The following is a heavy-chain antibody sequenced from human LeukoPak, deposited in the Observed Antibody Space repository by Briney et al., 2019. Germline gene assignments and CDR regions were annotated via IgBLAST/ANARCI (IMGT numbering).Heavy chain of an antibody. CDR3: TRGDPDY. V-gene: IGHV3-7*01. Sequence: AGGSLRLSCTASGFTLRGYWMQCVRRSTGKGLEWVANINYGGSDRYYVDSVKGRFAISRDNAKNTLYLQMNSLTVEDTAVYSCTRGDPDYWGQGTLVTVSS. CDR1: GFTLRGYW. D-gene: IGHD2-21*02. CDR2: INYGGSDR. J-gene: IGHJ4*02.